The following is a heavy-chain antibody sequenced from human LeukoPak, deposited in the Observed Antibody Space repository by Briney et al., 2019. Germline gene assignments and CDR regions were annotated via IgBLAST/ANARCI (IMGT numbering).Heavy chain of an antibody. V-gene: IGHV3-64D*06. CDR2: ISGNGFST. CDR1: GFTFNTYN. CDR3: VKEGAAGGRGYFDY. D-gene: IGHD6-13*01. Sequence: PEGSLRLSCSTSGFTFNTYNMHWVRQAPGKRPEHFSVISGNGFSTYYADSVKGRFTISRDNSKNTVYLQMSSLRVEDTAVYYCVKEGAAGGRGYFDYWGQGILVTVS. J-gene: IGHJ4*02.